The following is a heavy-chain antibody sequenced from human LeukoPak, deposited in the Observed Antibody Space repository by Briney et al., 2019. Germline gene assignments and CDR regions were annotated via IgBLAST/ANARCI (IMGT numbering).Heavy chain of an antibody. Sequence: SETLSLTCTVSGGSISTYYWGWIRQPPGKGLEWIGSIYYSGSTYYNPSLESRVTISVDTSKNQFSLKLSSVTAADTAVYYCARRWIPYCTNGVCYSYFDYWGQGTLVTVSS. V-gene: IGHV4-39*01. CDR2: IYYSGST. CDR1: GGSISTYY. D-gene: IGHD2-8*01. J-gene: IGHJ4*02. CDR3: ARRWIPYCTNGVCYSYFDY.